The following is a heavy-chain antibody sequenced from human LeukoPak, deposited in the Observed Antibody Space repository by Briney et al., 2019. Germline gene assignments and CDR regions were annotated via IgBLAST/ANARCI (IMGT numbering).Heavy chain of an antibody. D-gene: IGHD3-22*01. CDR2: INIGGST. Sequence: GGSLRPSCAASGFTVSSNYLSWVRHAPRNGMEWVSVINIGGSTYYADSGKGGSTISKDNSKNPVYLQMNSLRDEETAVYYCVRGVGIYDSSGYFDYWGQGNLVTVSS. V-gene: IGHV3-66*02. J-gene: IGHJ4*02. CDR1: GFTVSSNY. CDR3: VRGVGIYDSSGYFDY.